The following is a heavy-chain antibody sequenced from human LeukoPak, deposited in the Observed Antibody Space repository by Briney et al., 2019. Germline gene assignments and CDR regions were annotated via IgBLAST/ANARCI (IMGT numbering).Heavy chain of an antibody. V-gene: IGHV3-23*01. CDR3: AKDIPXGXYISXSDY. Sequence: PGGSLRLSCAASGFTFSTYAMSWVRQAPGKGLEGVSGISGTGDRTYYADSVKGRFTILRENSKNRLYMQMNSLRAEDTAVYYCAKDIPXGXYISXSDYWGQGXLVXXS. CDR1: GFTFSTYA. CDR2: ISGTGDRT. J-gene: IGHJ4*02.